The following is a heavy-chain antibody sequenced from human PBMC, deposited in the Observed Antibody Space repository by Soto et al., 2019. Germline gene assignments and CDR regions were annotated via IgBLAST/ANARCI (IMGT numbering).Heavy chain of an antibody. CDR1: GGTFSSYA. Sequence: ASVKVSCKASGGTFSSYAISWVRQAPGQGLEWMGGIIPIFGTANYAQKFQGRVTITADESTSTAYMELSSLRSEDTAVYYCAREGTYYDFWSGPRPLPSGEGYGMDVWGQGTTVTVSS. CDR3: AREGTYYDFWSGPRPLPSGEGYGMDV. V-gene: IGHV1-69*13. D-gene: IGHD3-3*01. J-gene: IGHJ6*02. CDR2: IIPIFGTA.